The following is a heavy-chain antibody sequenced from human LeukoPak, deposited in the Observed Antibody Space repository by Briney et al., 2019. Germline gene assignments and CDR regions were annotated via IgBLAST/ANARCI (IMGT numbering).Heavy chain of an antibody. CDR3: ARDRLVWFGEFQGWFDP. D-gene: IGHD3-10*01. J-gene: IGHJ5*02. Sequence: SETLSLTCTVSGGSISSSGYYWGWIRQSPGEGLEWIGNIYYSGITYYNPSLKSRVTISVDTSKNQFSLKLSSVTAADTAVYYCARDRLVWFGEFQGWFDPWGQGTLVTVSS. CDR1: GGSISSSGYY. V-gene: IGHV4-39*07. CDR2: IYYSGIT.